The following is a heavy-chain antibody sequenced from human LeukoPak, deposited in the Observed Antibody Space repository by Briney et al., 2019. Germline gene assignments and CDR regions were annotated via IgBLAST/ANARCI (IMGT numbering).Heavy chain of an antibody. Sequence: GGSLRLSCAASGFTVSSNAMTWVRQAPGKGLEWVSSISSSGGSTYYADSVKGRFTISRDNSMNTLYLQMNSLRAEDTAVYYCATSSDYWGQGTLVTVSS. V-gene: IGHV3-23*01. CDR3: ATSSDY. CDR2: ISSSGGST. CDR1: GFTVSSNA. J-gene: IGHJ4*02.